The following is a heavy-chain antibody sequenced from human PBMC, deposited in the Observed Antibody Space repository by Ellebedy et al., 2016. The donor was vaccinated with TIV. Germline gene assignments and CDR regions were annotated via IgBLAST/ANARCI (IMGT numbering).Heavy chain of an antibody. CDR3: ARESVRYFDWDS. V-gene: IGHV3-74*01. Sequence: GESLKISCVASGFTLSGYCMHWVRQVPGKGLVWVARINTDGSSTSYADSVEGRFTISRDNAKKTLYLEMSGLRVEDTAVYYCARESVRYFDWDSWGQGTLVTV. CDR2: INTDGSST. D-gene: IGHD3-9*01. CDR1: GFTLSGYC. J-gene: IGHJ4*02.